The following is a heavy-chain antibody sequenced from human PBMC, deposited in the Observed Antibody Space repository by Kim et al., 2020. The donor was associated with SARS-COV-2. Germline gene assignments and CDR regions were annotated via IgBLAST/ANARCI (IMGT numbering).Heavy chain of an antibody. Sequence: GESLKISCKGSGYSFTTYWISWVRQLPGKGLEWMGRIDPSDSYTIYSPPFQGHVTISADNSISTAYLQLKASDTAMYYCARHGNYDYWGQGTLVTVSS. J-gene: IGHJ4*02. CDR1: GYSFTTYW. CDR3: ARHGNYDY. D-gene: IGHD1-7*01. CDR2: IDPSDSYT. V-gene: IGHV5-10-1*01.